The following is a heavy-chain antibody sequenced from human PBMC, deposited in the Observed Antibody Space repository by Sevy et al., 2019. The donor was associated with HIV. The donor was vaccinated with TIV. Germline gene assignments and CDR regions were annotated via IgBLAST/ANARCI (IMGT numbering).Heavy chain of an antibody. V-gene: IGHV3-23*01. CDR1: GFTFSSYA. CDR2: ISGSGGST. D-gene: IGHD3-22*01. J-gene: IGHJ3*02. Sequence: GGSLRLSCAASGFTFSSYAMSWVRQAPGKGLEWVSAISGSGGSTYYADSVKGRFTISRDNPKNTLYLQMNSLRAEDTAVYYCAKSYYYDSSGYHPVAFDIWGQGTMVTVSS. CDR3: AKSYYYDSSGYHPVAFDI.